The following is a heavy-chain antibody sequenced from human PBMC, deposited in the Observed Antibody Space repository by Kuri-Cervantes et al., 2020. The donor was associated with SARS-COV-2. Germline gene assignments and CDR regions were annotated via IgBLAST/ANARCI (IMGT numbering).Heavy chain of an antibody. CDR3: AKDIREQLVGGVGWFDP. J-gene: IGHJ5*02. V-gene: IGHV3-9*01. D-gene: IGHD6-6*01. CDR1: GFTFDDYA. CDR2: ISWNSGSI. Sequence: SLKISCAASGFTFDDYAMHWVRQAPGKGLEWVSGISWNSGSIGCADSVKGRFTISRDNAKNSLYLQMNSLRAEDTALYYCAKDIREQLVGGVGWFDPWGQGTLVTVSS.